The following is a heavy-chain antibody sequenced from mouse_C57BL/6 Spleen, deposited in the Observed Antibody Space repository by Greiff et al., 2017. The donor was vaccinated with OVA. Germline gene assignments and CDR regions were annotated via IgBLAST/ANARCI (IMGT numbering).Heavy chain of an antibody. Sequence: VQLQQSGAELAKPGASVKMSCKASGYTFTSYWMHWVKQRPGQGLEWIGYINPSSGYTKYNQKFKGKATLTADKSSSTADMQLSSLTYEDSAVYYCAGKATTRYSRDYWGQGTSVTVSS. CDR2: INPSSGYT. CDR1: GYTFTSYW. J-gene: IGHJ4*01. V-gene: IGHV1-7*01. CDR3: AGKATTRYSRDY. D-gene: IGHD6-1*01.